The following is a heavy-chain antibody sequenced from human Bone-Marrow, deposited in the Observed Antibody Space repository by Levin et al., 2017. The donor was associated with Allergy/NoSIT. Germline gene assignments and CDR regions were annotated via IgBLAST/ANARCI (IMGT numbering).Heavy chain of an antibody. CDR1: GGTFSNYA. CDR2: IKPIVGIA. J-gene: IGHJ1*01. CDR3: ARDRYYDSSDNYYESEH. Sequence: SVKVSCKASGGTFSNYAVSWVRQAPGQGLEWMGGIKPIVGIAKYAENFQGRIMITADESTSTAYMELSSLRSEDTAVYYCARDRYYDSSDNYYESEHWGQGTLVTVSS. D-gene: IGHD3-22*01. V-gene: IGHV1-69*10.